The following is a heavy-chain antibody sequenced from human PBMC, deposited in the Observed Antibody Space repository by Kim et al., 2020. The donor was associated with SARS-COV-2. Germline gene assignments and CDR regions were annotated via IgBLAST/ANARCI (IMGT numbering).Heavy chain of an antibody. CDR3: AKDFRAGGFYATYFDY. J-gene: IGHJ4*01. CDR2: ISPDGDRK. D-gene: IGHD3-10*01. Sequence: GGSLRLSCAASRFTFSNYAMYWVRQAPGKGPEWVALISPDGDRKYYMDSVFGRFNISRDNFKNTLYLQMNSLRPEDTAVYYCAKDFRAGGFYATYFDYWG. CDR1: RFTFSNYA. V-gene: IGHV3-30*18.